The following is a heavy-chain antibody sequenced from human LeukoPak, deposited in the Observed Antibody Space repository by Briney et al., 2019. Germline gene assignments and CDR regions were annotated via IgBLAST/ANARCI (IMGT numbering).Heavy chain of an antibody. D-gene: IGHD5-24*01. CDR2: ISTSGST. CDR1: GGSISSGSDY. CDR3: ASMEMATLYYFDN. Sequence: SETLSLTCTVSGGSISSGSDYWSWIRQPAGKGLEWIGRISTSGSTNYNPALKSRVTISVDTSKNQLSLKLSSVTAADTAVYYCASMEMATLYYFDNWGQGTLVTVSS. J-gene: IGHJ4*02. V-gene: IGHV4-61*02.